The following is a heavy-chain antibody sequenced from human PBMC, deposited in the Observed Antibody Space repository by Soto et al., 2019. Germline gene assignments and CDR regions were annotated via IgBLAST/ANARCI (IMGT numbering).Heavy chain of an antibody. CDR1: GGSISSYY. Sequence: SETLSLTCTVSGGSISSYYWSWIRQPPGKGLEWIGYIYYSGSTNYNPSLKSRVTISVDTSKNQFSLKLSSVTAADTAVYYCAKSKETGRYFDYWGQGTLVTVSS. CDR3: AKSKETGRYFDY. D-gene: IGHD1-1*01. J-gene: IGHJ4*02. CDR2: IYYSGST. V-gene: IGHV4-59*01.